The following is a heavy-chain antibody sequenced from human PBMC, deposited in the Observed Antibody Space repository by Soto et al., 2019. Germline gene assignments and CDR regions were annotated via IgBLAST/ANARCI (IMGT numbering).Heavy chain of an antibody. V-gene: IGHV6-1*01. Sequence: SQTLSLNCAIPGDSVSSNSAAWNWIRQSPSIGLECVGRTYYRSKWDSYYAVSLKSRITINPDTSKNQFSLQLNSVTPEDTSVYYCARDHNTQQGLEEDDCHYGMYXWGQGTTVPVS. CDR1: GDSVSSNSAA. CDR3: ARDHNTQQGLEEDDCHYGMYX. CDR2: TYYRSKWDS. D-gene: IGHD6-19*01. J-gene: IGHJ6*02.